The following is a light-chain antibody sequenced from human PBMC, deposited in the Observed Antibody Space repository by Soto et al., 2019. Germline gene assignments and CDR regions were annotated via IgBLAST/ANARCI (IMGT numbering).Light chain of an antibody. V-gene: IGKV1-5*03. J-gene: IGKJ4*01. CDR2: KAS. Sequence: DLQMTQSPSTLSASVGDRVTITCRASQSISSWLAWYQQKPGKAPNLLIYKASSLESGVPSRFSGSGSGTEFTLTISSLQPDDFATYYCQQYSSWLTFGGGTKVEIK. CDR1: QSISSW. CDR3: QQYSSWLT.